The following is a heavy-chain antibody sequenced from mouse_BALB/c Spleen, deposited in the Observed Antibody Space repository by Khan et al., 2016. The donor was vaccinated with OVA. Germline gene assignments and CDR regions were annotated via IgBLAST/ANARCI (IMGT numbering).Heavy chain of an antibody. CDR2: IWSGGTT. CDR3: ARNYDYDEGLAY. Sequence: QVQLKESGPGLVQPSQSLSITCTVSGFSITTYGVHWVRQSPGKGLEWLGVIWSGGTTDYSAAFISSLSITKDNSTSQVFFKMNSLQATDTAISYCARNYDYDEGLAYGGQGTLVTVPA. V-gene: IGHV2-2*02. D-gene: IGHD2-4*01. J-gene: IGHJ3*01. CDR1: GFSITTYG.